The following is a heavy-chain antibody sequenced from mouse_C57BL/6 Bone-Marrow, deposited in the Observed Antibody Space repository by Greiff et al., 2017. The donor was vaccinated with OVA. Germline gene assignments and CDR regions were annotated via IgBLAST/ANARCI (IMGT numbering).Heavy chain of an antibody. CDR3: ARGEITTVVDGYWYFDV. D-gene: IGHD1-1*01. CDR2: IYPGSGST. Sequence: QVQLQQPGAELVKPGASVKMSCKASGYTFTSYWITWVKQRPGQGLEWIGDIYPGSGSTNYNEKFKSKATLTVDTSSSTAYMQLSSLTSEDSAVYYGARGEITTVVDGYWYFDVWGTGTTVTVSS. V-gene: IGHV1-55*01. J-gene: IGHJ1*03. CDR1: GYTFTSYW.